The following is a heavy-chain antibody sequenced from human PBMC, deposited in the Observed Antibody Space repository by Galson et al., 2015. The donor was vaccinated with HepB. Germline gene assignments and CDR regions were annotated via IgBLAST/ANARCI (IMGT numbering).Heavy chain of an antibody. D-gene: IGHD3-22*01. Sequence: LRLSCAASGFTFSSYWMSWVRQAPGKGLEWVANIKQDGSEKYYVDSVKGRFTISRDNAKNSLYLQMNSLRAEDTAVYYCARAKYYYDSSGYSPLDYWGQGTLVTVSS. CDR2: IKQDGSEK. J-gene: IGHJ4*02. CDR3: ARAKYYYDSSGYSPLDY. CDR1: GFTFSSYW. V-gene: IGHV3-7*03.